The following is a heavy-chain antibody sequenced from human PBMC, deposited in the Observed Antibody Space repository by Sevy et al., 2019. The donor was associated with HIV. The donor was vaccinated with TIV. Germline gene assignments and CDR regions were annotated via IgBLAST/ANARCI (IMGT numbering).Heavy chain of an antibody. CDR3: AKDHDNNWFDP. D-gene: IGHD3-9*01. Sequence: GGSLRLSCAASRFTFSIYAMTWVRQAPGKGLEWVSTISVTGGSTYYADSVKGRFTISRDNSKNTLYLQMNSLRAEDTAVYYCAKDHDNNWFDPWGQGTLVTVSS. V-gene: IGHV3-23*01. J-gene: IGHJ5*02. CDR1: RFTFSIYA. CDR2: ISVTGGST.